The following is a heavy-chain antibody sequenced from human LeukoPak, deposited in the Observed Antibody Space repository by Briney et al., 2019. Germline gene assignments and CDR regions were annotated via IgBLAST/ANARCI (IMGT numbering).Heavy chain of an antibody. D-gene: IGHD4-17*01. Sequence: ASVKVSCKASGYPFTSYGISWVRQAPGQGLEWMGWISAYNGNTNYAQKLQGRVTMTTDTSTSTAYMELRSLRSDDTAVYYCARIYGDYSSYYYYGMDVWGKGTTVTVSS. CDR2: ISAYNGNT. J-gene: IGHJ6*04. V-gene: IGHV1-18*04. CDR1: GYPFTSYG. CDR3: ARIYGDYSSYYYYGMDV.